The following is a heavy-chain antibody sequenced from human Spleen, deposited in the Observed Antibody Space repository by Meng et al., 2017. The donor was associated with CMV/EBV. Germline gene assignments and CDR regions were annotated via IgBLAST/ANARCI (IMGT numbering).Heavy chain of an antibody. D-gene: IGHD2-2*01. CDR1: GGSVSSGIYD. V-gene: IGHV4-61*01. CDR2: SYYSVST. CDR3: ARDHSCASTNCYQGIDP. J-gene: IGHJ5*02. Sequence: SETLSLTCTVSGGSVSSGIYDWSWIRQPPGKGLEWIGYSYYSVSTNYNPSLKSRVTISLDTSKNQFSLILTSVTAADTAVYYCARDHSCASTNCYQGIDPWGQGTLVTVSS.